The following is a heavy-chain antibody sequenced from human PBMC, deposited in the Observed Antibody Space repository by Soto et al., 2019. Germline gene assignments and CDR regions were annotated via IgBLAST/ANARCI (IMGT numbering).Heavy chain of an antibody. Sequence: GGSLRLSCAASGFTFSSYSMNWVRQAPGKGLEWVSSISSSSSYIYYADSVKGRFTISRDNAKNSLYLQMNSLRAEDTAVYYCARAGIWGSYHYFDYWGQGTLVTVSS. CDR2: ISSSSSYI. CDR1: GFTFSSYS. J-gene: IGHJ4*02. D-gene: IGHD3-16*02. V-gene: IGHV3-21*01. CDR3: ARAGIWGSYHYFDY.